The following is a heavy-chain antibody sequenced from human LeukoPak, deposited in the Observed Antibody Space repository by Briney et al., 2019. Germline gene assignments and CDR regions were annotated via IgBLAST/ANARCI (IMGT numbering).Heavy chain of an antibody. Sequence: GGSLRLSCAASGFTVSSKYMSWVRQAPGKGLEWVSVIYSGGSTYYADSVKGRFTISRDNSKNTLYLQMNSLRAEDTAVYYCAGDSSTWYGADYWGQGILVTVSS. V-gene: IGHV3-53*01. CDR1: GFTVSSKY. CDR2: IYSGGST. J-gene: IGHJ4*02. D-gene: IGHD6-13*01. CDR3: AGDSSTWYGADY.